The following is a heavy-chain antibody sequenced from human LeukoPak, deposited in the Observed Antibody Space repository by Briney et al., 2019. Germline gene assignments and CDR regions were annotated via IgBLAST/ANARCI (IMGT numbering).Heavy chain of an antibody. Sequence: SETLSLTCAVYGGSFSGYYWSWIRQPPGKGLEWIGTIYYSGSTYYNPSLKSRVTISVDASKNQFSLKLSSVTAADTAVYYCARGIAVAGTYWFDPWGQGTLVTVSS. CDR3: ARGIAVAGTYWFDP. V-gene: IGHV4-34*01. D-gene: IGHD6-19*01. CDR1: GGSFSGYY. CDR2: IYYSGST. J-gene: IGHJ5*02.